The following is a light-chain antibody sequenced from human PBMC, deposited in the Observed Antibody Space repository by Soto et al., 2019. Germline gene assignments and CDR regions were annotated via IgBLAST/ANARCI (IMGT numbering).Light chain of an antibody. V-gene: IGKV1-5*01. Sequence: GDTVTITCRASQSIGSWLAWYQQKPGKAPKLLIYDASGLERGVPSRFSGSGSGTECTLTISSLQPDDFATYYCQQYKKYSTFGGGTKVDI. CDR3: QQYKKYST. CDR2: DAS. CDR1: QSIGSW. J-gene: IGKJ4*01.